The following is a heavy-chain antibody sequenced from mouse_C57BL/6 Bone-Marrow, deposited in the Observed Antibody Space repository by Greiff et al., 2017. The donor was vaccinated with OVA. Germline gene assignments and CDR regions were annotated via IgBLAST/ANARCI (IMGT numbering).Heavy chain of an antibody. D-gene: IGHD6-1*01. Sequence: QVQLQQSGPELVKPGASVKISCKASGYAFSSSWMNWVKQRPGKGLEWIGRIYPGDGDTNYNGKFKGKATLTAYKSSSTAYMQLSSLTSYDSAVYFWASSLCYWGHGTTLTVSS. J-gene: IGHJ2*01. CDR2: IYPGDGDT. CDR3: ASSLCY. CDR1: GYAFSSSW. V-gene: IGHV1-82*01.